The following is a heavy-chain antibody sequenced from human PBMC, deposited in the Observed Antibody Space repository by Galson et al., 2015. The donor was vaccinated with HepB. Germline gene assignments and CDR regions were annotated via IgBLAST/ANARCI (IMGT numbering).Heavy chain of an antibody. V-gene: IGHV3-48*01. CDR3: AREYGQRVNFDC. CDR1: EFSFSSHS. Sequence: SLRLSCAACEFSFSSHSMNWVRQAPGKGLEWISYIDRSSDTIYYADSVKGRFTVSRDNAKNSLYLQMNSLRVEDTAVYYCAREYGQRVNFDCWCQGTLVTVSS. J-gene: IGHJ4*02. CDR2: IDRSSDTI. D-gene: IGHD3-10*01.